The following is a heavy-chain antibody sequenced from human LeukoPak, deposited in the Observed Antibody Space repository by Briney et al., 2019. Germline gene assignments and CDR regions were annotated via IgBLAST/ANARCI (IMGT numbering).Heavy chain of an antibody. V-gene: IGHV3-33*01. CDR1: GFTFTNYG. Sequence: GGSLRLSCTTSGFTFTNYGINWVRQAPGKGLEWVAAIWYDGSKTSYTDSVKGRFTVSRDISKNTVYLQMNGLKAEDTAVYYCARDDCSTTPCYAYWGQGTLVTVSS. CDR3: ARDDCSTTPCYAY. D-gene: IGHD2-2*01. J-gene: IGHJ4*02. CDR2: IWYDGSKT.